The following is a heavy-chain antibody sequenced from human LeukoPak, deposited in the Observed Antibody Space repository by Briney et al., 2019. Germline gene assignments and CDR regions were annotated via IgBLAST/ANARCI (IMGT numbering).Heavy chain of an antibody. V-gene: IGHV3-33*01. CDR1: GFTFTNYG. Sequence: GGSLRLSCTTSGFTFTNYGINWVRQAPGKGLEWVAAIWYDGSKTSYTDSVKGRFTVSRDISKNTVYLQMNGLKAEDTAVYYCARDDCSTTPCYAYWGQGTLVTVSS. CDR3: ARDDCSTTPCYAY. D-gene: IGHD2-2*01. J-gene: IGHJ4*02. CDR2: IWYDGSKT.